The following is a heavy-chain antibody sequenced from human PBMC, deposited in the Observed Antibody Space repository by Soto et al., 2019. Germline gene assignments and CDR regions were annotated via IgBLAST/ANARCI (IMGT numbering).Heavy chain of an antibody. V-gene: IGHV4-34*01. J-gene: IGHJ6*02. D-gene: IGHD5-18*01. CDR1: GGSFSGYY. CDR2: INHSGST. Sequence: PSETLSLTCAVYGGSFSGYYWSWIRQPPGKGLEWIGEINHSGSTNYNPSLKSRVTISVATSKNQFSLKLSSVTAADTAVYYCARRDRVSYGYRDYGMDVWGQGTTVTVSS. CDR3: ARRDRVSYGYRDYGMDV.